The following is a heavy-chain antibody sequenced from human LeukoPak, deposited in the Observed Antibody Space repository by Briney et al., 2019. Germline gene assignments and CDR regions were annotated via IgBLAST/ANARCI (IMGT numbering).Heavy chain of an antibody. Sequence: SQTLSLTCAVYGGSFSGYYWNWIRQPPGKGLEWSGEINHSGSTNYNPSLKSRVTISVDTSKNQFSLKLSSVAAADTAVYYCARGLYILYYYYGMDVWGQGTTVTVSS. CDR1: GGSFSGYY. CDR2: INHSGST. CDR3: ARGLYILYYYYGMDV. J-gene: IGHJ6*02. V-gene: IGHV4-34*01. D-gene: IGHD2/OR15-2a*01.